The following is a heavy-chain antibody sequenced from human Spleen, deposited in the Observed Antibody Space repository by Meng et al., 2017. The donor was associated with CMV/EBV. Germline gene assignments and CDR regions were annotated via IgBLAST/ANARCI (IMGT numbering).Heavy chain of an antibody. D-gene: IGHD6-13*01. CDR3: AKAAYSSNRGGLYWDFDY. CDR1: GFTFSTYT. CDR2: ISNDGANK. Sequence: GGSLRLSCAASGFTFSTYTMHWVRQAPGKGLDWVAVISNDGANKYYADSVKGRFTIFRDNSKNTLHLQMNSLRADDTALYYCAKAAYSSNRGGLYWDFDYWGQGTLVTVSS. V-gene: IGHV3-30-3*01. J-gene: IGHJ4*02.